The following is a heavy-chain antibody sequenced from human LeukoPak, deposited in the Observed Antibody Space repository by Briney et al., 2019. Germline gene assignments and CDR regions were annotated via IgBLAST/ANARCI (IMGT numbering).Heavy chain of an antibody. V-gene: IGHV3-21*04. CDR3: AKDREGLSSGYDLEYFDY. J-gene: IGHJ4*02. CDR1: GFTFSGYT. Sequence: GGSLRLSCAASGFTFSGYTMNWVRQAPGKGLEWVSSISSTSSYIYYADSVKGRFTISRDNAKNSLHLQMNSLRVDDTAVYYCAKDREGLSSGYDLEYFDYWGQGTLVTVSS. CDR2: ISSTSSYI. D-gene: IGHD5-12*01.